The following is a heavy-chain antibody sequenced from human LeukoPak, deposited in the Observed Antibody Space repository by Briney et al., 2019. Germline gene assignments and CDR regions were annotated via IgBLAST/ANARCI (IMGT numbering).Heavy chain of an antibody. V-gene: IGHV3-23*01. J-gene: IGHJ4*02. CDR3: AARPTVTTYYHFDY. Sequence: GGSLRLSCSASGFTLSSFALVCVGEAPGKGLECVSAISYSGGSTYYADSVKGRFTISRDNSKNTLYLQMNSPSAEDTDVYSCAARPTVTTYYHFDYWGQGNLAIVSS. CDR2: ISYSGGST. D-gene: IGHD4-17*01. CDR1: GFTLSSFA.